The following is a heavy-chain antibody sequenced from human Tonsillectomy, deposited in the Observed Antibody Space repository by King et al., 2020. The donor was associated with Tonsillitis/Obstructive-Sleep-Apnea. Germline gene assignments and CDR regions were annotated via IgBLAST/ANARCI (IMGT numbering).Heavy chain of an antibody. CDR3: ARYSDDAFDI. CDR2: ISTSSSYI. Sequence: VQLVESGGGLVKPGGSLRLSCAASGFTFSSYSMNWVRQAPGKGLEWVSSISTSSSYIYHADSVKGRFTISRDNAKNSLYLQMNSLRAEDTAVYYWARYSDDAFDIWGLGTMVTVSS. D-gene: IGHD2-15*01. V-gene: IGHV3-21*01. J-gene: IGHJ3*02. CDR1: GFTFSSYS.